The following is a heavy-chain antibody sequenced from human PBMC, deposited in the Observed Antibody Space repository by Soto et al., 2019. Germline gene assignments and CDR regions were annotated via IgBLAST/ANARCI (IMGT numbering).Heavy chain of an antibody. CDR2: IIPIFGTT. D-gene: IGHD2-8*02. J-gene: IGHJ5*02. CDR3: VRVGLVGSNSLTNAWFDP. CDR1: GGTFSRYA. V-gene: IGHV1-69*06. Sequence: SVKVSCKTSGGTFSRYAISWVRQAPGQGLEWMGGIIPIFGTTNYAQKFQGRVTITADKSTSTAYMELSSLRSEDTAMYYCVRVGLVGSNSLTNAWFDPWGPGTLVTVSS.